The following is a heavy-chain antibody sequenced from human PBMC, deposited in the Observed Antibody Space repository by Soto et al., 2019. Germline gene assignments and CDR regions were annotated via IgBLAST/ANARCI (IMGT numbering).Heavy chain of an antibody. CDR1: EFTFSTYP. V-gene: IGHV3-30-3*01. CDR2: ISHDEGNK. Sequence: SLRLSCAASEFTFSTYPMHWVRQAPGKGLEWVAVISHDEGNKYYGDSMKGRFTISRDNSKNTLYLQMNSLRGDDTAVYYCARGASDFWGGYPEIHFFDSWGQGTLVTVSS. D-gene: IGHD3-3*01. CDR3: ARGASDFWGGYPEIHFFDS. J-gene: IGHJ4*02.